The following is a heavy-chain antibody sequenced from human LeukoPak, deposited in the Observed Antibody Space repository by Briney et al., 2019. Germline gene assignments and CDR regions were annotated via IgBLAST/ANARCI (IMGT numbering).Heavy chain of an antibody. CDR2: IYYSGST. CDR1: GGSISSSSYY. CDR3: ARMGYYDYVWGSYRDRPFDY. Sequence: SETLSLTCTVSGGSISSSSYYWGWIRQPPGKGLEWIGSIYYSGSTYYNPSLKSRVTISVDTSKNQFSLKLSSVTAADTAVYYCARMGYYDYVWGSYRDRPFDYWGQGTLVTVSS. D-gene: IGHD3-16*02. J-gene: IGHJ4*02. V-gene: IGHV4-39*07.